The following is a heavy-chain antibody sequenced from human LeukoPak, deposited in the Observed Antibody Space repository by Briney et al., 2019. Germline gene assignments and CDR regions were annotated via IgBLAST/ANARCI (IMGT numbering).Heavy chain of an antibody. J-gene: IGHJ6*03. V-gene: IGHV3-23*01. CDR3: ARDRYDSSGYHLYYYYYYMDV. CDR2: ISGSGGST. Sequence: PGGSLRLSCAASGFTFSSYGMSWVRQAPGKGLEWVSAISGSGGSTYYADSVKGRFTISRDNSKNTLYLQMNSLRAEDTAVYYCARDRYDSSGYHLYYYYYYMDVWGKGTTVTVSS. CDR1: GFTFSSYG. D-gene: IGHD3-22*01.